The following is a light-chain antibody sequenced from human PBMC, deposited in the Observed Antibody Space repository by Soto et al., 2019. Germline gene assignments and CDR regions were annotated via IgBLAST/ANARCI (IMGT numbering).Light chain of an antibody. J-gene: IGLJ2*01. V-gene: IGLV1-44*01. CDR1: SSNIGTNT. Sequence: QSVLTQPPSASGTPGRRVTISCSGSSSNIGTNTVSWYQHLPRAAPKLLIYSDSRRPSGIPDRFSGSKSGTSASLAISGLQSEDEAYYYCAAWDGSLNVGVFGGGTKLTVL. CDR2: SDS. CDR3: AAWDGSLNVGV.